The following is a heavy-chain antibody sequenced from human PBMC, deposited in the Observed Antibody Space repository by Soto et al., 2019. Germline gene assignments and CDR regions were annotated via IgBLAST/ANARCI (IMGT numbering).Heavy chain of an antibody. CDR2: IIPIFGTA. V-gene: IGHV1-69*12. CDR3: ARDGGDYGGNSDAFDI. CDR1: GGTFSSYA. Sequence: QVQLVQSGAEVKKPGSSVKVSCKASGGTFSSYAISWVRQAPGQGLEWMGGIIPIFGTANYAQKFQGRVTITADESTRTAYMELSSLRSEDTAVYYCARDGGDYGGNSDAFDIWGQGTMVTVSS. J-gene: IGHJ3*02. D-gene: IGHD4-17*01.